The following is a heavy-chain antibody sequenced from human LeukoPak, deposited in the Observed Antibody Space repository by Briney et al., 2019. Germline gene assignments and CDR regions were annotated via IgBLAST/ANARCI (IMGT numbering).Heavy chain of an antibody. CDR2: INHSGST. Sequence: SETLSLTCAVYGGSFSGYYWSWIRQPPGKGLEWIGEINHSGSTNYNPSLKSRVTISVDTSKNQFSLKLSSVTAADTAVYYCARDQVTIMGIWGQGTMVTVSS. D-gene: IGHD3-9*01. CDR3: ARDQVTIMGI. CDR1: GGSFSGYY. V-gene: IGHV4-34*01. J-gene: IGHJ3*02.